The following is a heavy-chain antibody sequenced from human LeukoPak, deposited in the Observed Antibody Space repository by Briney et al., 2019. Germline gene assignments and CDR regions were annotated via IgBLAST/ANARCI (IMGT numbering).Heavy chain of an antibody. CDR2: INHSGST. CDR1: GGSFSGYY. Sequence: TPSETLSLTCAVYGGSFSGYYWSWIRQPPGKGLEWIGEINHSGSTNYNPSLKSRVTISVDTSKNQFSLKLSSVTAADTAVYYCARGVRVRLPQRWGENFDYWGQGTLVTVSS. V-gene: IGHV4-34*01. D-gene: IGHD3-10*01. CDR3: ARGVRVRLPQRWGENFDY. J-gene: IGHJ4*02.